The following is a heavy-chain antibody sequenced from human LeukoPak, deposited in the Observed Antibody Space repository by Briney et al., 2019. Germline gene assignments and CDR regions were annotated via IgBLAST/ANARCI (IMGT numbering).Heavy chain of an antibody. D-gene: IGHD6-19*01. J-gene: IGHJ4*02. CDR3: EVWQWPNTDY. V-gene: IGHV4-59*04. CDR2: IYYSGST. CDR1: GGSISSYY. Sequence: SETLSLTCTVSGGSISSYYWSWIRQPPGKGLEWIGSIYYSGSTYYNPSLKSRVTISVDTSKNQFSLKLSSVTAADTAVYYCEVWQWPNTDYWGQGTLVTVSS.